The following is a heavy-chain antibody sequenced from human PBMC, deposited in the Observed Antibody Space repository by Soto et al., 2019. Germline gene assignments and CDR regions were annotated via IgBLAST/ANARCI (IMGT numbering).Heavy chain of an antibody. CDR3: ARDRGGYSSSWAIDY. V-gene: IGHV1-46*01. Sequence: QVQLVQSGAEVKKPGASVKVSCKASGYTFTSYYMHWVRQAPGQGLEWMGIINPSGGSTSYAQKFQGRVTMTRDTSTSRVYMELSSLRSEDTAVYYCARDRGGYSSSWAIDYWGQGTLVTVSS. CDR1: GYTFTSYY. CDR2: INPSGGST. J-gene: IGHJ4*02. D-gene: IGHD6-13*01.